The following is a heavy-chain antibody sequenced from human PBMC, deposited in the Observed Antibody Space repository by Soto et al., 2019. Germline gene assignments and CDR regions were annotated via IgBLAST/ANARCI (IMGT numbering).Heavy chain of an antibody. CDR3: SRGTYYPQSSGLHADY. V-gene: IGHV3-30*03. Sequence: QVQLVESGGGEVQPGGSLRVSCATSGFTFNDYAMYWVRQAPGQGLEWVAMISSDGHHQFYVDNLRGRFTVSRDNSKNTLFLQMNSLRPDDTAVYYCSRGTYYPQSSGLHADYWGPGTVVTVSS. J-gene: IGHJ4*02. CDR2: ISSDGHHQ. D-gene: IGHD3-22*01. CDR1: GFTFNDYA.